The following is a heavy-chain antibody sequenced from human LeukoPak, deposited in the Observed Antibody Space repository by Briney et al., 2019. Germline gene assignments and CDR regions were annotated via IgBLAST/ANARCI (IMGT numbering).Heavy chain of an antibody. Sequence: GGSLRLSCAASGFTFSTYGLHWVGRAPGRGRGGVPFLGLDGSNKYYADSVKGRFTISRDNSKNTLYLEMNSLRAEDTAVYYCAKDAQPIAVAGTAPFDYWGQGTLVTVSS. V-gene: IGHV3-30*02. CDR1: GFTFSTYG. CDR2: LGLDGSNK. CDR3: AKDAQPIAVAGTAPFDY. J-gene: IGHJ4*02. D-gene: IGHD6-19*01.